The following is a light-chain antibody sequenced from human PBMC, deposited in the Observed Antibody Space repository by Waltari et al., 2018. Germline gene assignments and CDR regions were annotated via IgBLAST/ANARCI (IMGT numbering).Light chain of an antibody. Sequence: ELTQPPSVSVSPGQTARITCSGDALPKKYAHWYQQKSGQAPVVVIYEDNKRPSEIPERFSGSSSGTMATLTISGAQVEDEADYYCYSTDSSGLGVFGTGTKVTVL. CDR2: EDN. CDR1: ALPKKY. J-gene: IGLJ1*01. V-gene: IGLV3-10*01. CDR3: YSTDSSGLGV.